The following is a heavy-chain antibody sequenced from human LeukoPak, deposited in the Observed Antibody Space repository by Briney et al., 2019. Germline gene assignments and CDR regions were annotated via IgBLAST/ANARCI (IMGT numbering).Heavy chain of an antibody. J-gene: IGHJ6*02. CDR3: ARDNSFGARRSYGMDV. Sequence: GASVKVSCKASGYTFTSYYMHWVRQAPGQGLEWMGIINPSGGSTSYAQKFQGRVTMTRDTSTSTVYMELSSLKSEDTAVYYCARDNSFGARRSYGMDVWGQGTTVTVSS. CDR1: GYTFTSYY. V-gene: IGHV1-46*01. D-gene: IGHD4/OR15-4a*01. CDR2: INPSGGST.